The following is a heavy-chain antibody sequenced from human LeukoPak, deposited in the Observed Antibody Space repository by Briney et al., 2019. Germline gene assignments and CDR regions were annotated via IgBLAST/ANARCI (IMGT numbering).Heavy chain of an antibody. Sequence: ASVKVSCKVSGYTLTELSMHWVRQAPGKGLEWMGGFDPEDGETIYAQKFQGRVTMTEDTSTDTAYMELSSLRSEDTAVYYCATDPSAGWNLGYWGQGTLVTVSS. D-gene: IGHD1-1*01. J-gene: IGHJ4*02. CDR2: FDPEDGET. V-gene: IGHV1-24*01. CDR1: GYTLTELS. CDR3: ATDPSAGWNLGY.